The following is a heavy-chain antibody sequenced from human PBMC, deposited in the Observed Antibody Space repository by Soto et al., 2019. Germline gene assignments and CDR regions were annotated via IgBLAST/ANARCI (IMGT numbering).Heavy chain of an antibody. D-gene: IGHD3-10*01. J-gene: IGHJ4*02. CDR1: GGSISSYY. Sequence: SETLSLTCTVSGGSISSYYWSWIRQPPGKGLEWIGYIFFSWSTNYNPSLKSRVTISVDTFKNQFSLKLNSMTAADTAVYYCARHNYGSGSTYFDYWGQGTLVTVSS. CDR2: IFFSWST. CDR3: ARHNYGSGSTYFDY. V-gene: IGHV4-59*08.